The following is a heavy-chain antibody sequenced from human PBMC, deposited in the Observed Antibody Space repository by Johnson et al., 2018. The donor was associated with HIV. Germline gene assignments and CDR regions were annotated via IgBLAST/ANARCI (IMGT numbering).Heavy chain of an antibody. V-gene: IGHV3-72*01. CDR1: GFTFSDYY. D-gene: IGHD2-15*01. J-gene: IGHJ3*02. CDR2: SRSEANSYTT. Sequence: VQLVESGGGLVKPGGSLRLSCAASGFTFSDYYMSWIRQAPGKGLEWVGRSRSEANSYTTEYAASVKGRFTISRDDSKNSLYLQMNSLKTEDTAVYYCAKPYCSGTCSFDIWGQGTMVTVSS. CDR3: AKPYCSGTCSFDI.